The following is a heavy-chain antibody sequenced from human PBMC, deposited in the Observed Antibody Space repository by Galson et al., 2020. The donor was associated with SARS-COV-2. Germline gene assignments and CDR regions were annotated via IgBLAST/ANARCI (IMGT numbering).Heavy chain of an antibody. D-gene: IGHD3-3*01. CDR3: ARAQLRTIFGVVTEALYALDF. Sequence: TGGSLRLSCAASGFTFSTYSMNWVRQAPGKGLEWVSFISSSSSYIYYADSVKGRFTISRDNAKNSLYLQMNSLRAEDTAVYYCARAQLRTIFGVVTEALYALDFWGQGTMVTVSS. J-gene: IGHJ3*01. CDR2: ISSSSSYI. V-gene: IGHV3-21*01. CDR1: GFTFSTYS.